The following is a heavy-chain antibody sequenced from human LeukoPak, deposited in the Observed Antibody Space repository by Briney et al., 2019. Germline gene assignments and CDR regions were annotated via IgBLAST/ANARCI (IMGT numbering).Heavy chain of an antibody. Sequence: GASVKVSCKASGYTFTSYYMHWVRQAPGQGLEWMGIINPSGGSTSYAQKFQGRVTMTRDTSTSTAYMELSSLRSEDMAVYYCARSLWSGYCFDYWGQGTLVTVSS. J-gene: IGHJ4*02. D-gene: IGHD3-3*01. CDR3: ARSLWSGYCFDY. CDR2: INPSGGST. CDR1: GYTFTSYY. V-gene: IGHV1-46*01.